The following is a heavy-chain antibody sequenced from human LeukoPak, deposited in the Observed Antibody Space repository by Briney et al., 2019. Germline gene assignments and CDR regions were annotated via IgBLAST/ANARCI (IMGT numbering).Heavy chain of an antibody. Sequence: PSETLSLTCSVSGASISSYYWSWIRQPPGKGLEWIGSIYYSGSTYYNPSLKSRVTISVDTSKNQSSLKLSSVTAADTAVYYCARHIRSASATATSFDYWGQGTLVTVSS. CDR1: GASISSYY. D-gene: IGHD6-25*01. CDR3: ARHIRSASATATSFDY. J-gene: IGHJ4*02. V-gene: IGHV4-39*01. CDR2: IYYSGST.